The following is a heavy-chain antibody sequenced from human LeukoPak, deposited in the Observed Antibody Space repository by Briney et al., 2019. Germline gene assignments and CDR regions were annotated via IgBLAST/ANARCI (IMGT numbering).Heavy chain of an antibody. Sequence: PGGSLRLSCAASEFSVGSNYMTWVRQAPGKGLEWVSGISWNSGSIGYADSVKGRFTISRDNAKNSLYLQMNSLRAEDMALYYCAKDMVAAAGTAFDIWGQGTMVTVSS. CDR3: AKDMVAAAGTAFDI. CDR1: EFSVGSNY. CDR2: ISWNSGSI. V-gene: IGHV3-9*03. J-gene: IGHJ3*02. D-gene: IGHD6-13*01.